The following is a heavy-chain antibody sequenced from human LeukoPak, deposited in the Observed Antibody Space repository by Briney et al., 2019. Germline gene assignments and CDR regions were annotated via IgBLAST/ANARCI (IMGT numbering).Heavy chain of an antibody. D-gene: IGHD3-9*01. CDR2: ISGGGTST. CDR1: GFTFSNYA. V-gene: IGHV3-23*01. Sequence: GGSLRLSCAASGFTFSNYAMNWVRQAPGKGLEWVSGISGGGTSTYYADSVKGRFTISRDNSKNTLHLQMDSLRAEDTAVYYCAKSWDFDWLLSYWGQGTLVTVSS. CDR3: AKSWDFDWLLSY. J-gene: IGHJ4*02.